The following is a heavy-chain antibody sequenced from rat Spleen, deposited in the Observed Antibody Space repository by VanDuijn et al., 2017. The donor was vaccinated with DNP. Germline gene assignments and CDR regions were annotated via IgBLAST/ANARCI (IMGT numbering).Heavy chain of an antibody. D-gene: IGHD1-3*01. CDR1: GFTFSSYW. CDR3: ANFNYGSYGDA. CDR2: INTDGGST. V-gene: IGHV5-58*01. J-gene: IGHJ4*01. Sequence: EVQLVETGGGLVQPGRSLKLSCVASGFTFSSYWMYWIRQAPGKGLEWVASINTDGGSTYNPDSVKGRFTISRDNAENTVYLQMNSLRSEDTATYYCANFNYGSYGDAWGQGTSVTVSS.